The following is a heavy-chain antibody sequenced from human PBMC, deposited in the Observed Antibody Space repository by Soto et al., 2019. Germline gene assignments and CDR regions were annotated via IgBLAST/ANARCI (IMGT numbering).Heavy chain of an antibody. CDR3: PKDFGHYDISIAYPTFGY. Sequence: HPGGSLRLSCAASGFTFSSYAMSWVRQAPGEGLEWVSAVSRSGDNTYHADSVKGRFTISRDNSKNTLYLQMNSLRVEDTAVYYCPKDFGHYDISIAYPTFGYCRHGTLVAVSP. J-gene: IGHJ4*01. CDR2: VSRSGDNT. CDR1: GFTFSSYA. D-gene: IGHD3-9*01. V-gene: IGHV3-23*01.